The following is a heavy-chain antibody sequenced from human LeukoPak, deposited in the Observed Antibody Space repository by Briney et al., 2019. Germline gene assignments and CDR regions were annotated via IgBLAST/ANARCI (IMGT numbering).Heavy chain of an antibody. D-gene: IGHD3-10*01. CDR1: GFTFDNYA. CDR3: ARDFYGSGSHVAFDI. J-gene: IGHJ3*02. CDR2: ISGSATGT. Sequence: GESLRLSCAASGFTFDNYAMSWVRQAPGKGLEWVSLISGSATGTYYADSVKGRFSISRDNSKNTVYLQMNSLRAEDTAIYYCARDFYGSGSHVAFDIWGQGTMVTVSS. V-gene: IGHV3-23*01.